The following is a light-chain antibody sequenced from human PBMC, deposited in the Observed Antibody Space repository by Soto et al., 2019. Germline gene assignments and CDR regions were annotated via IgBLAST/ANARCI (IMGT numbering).Light chain of an antibody. CDR2: WAS. J-gene: IGKJ1*01. CDR1: QSVSYSSNSKNY. Sequence: DIVMTQSPDSLPVSLGERATINCKSSQSVSYSSNSKNYLAWYQQKAGQPPQLLFSWASTRESGVPDRFSASGSGTDFTLSINSLQAEDVAVYYCKQYYDSPTVGQGNKVDIK. V-gene: IGKV4-1*01. CDR3: KQYYDSPT.